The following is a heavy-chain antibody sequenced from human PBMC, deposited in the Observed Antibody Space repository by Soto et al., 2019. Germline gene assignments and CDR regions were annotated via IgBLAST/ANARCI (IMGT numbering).Heavy chain of an antibody. V-gene: IGHV1-69*06. CDR3: ASSVVAATPSWFDP. Sequence: SVKVSCKASGGTFRSYAISWVRQAPGQGLEWMGGIIPIFGTANYAQKFQGRVTITADKSTSTAYMELSSLRSEDTAVYYCASSVVAATPSWFDPWGQGTLVTSPQ. D-gene: IGHD2-15*01. J-gene: IGHJ5*02. CDR2: IIPIFGTA. CDR1: GGTFRSYA.